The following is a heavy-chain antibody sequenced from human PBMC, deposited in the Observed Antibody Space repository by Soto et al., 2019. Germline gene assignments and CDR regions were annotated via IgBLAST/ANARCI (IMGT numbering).Heavy chain of an antibody. Sequence: QVQLVQSGGEMRKPGASVKVSCKASGYTFTNFGISWVRQAPGQGFEWVGWISGYNGDTNYAPKFRGRVIMTKDTSTTTAYMELTTLTSDDTAVYYCASHSYGTANYYYYGMDVWGQGTTVTVSS. CDR1: GYTFTNFG. J-gene: IGHJ6*02. D-gene: IGHD5-18*01. CDR2: ISGYNGDT. V-gene: IGHV1-18*01. CDR3: ASHSYGTANYYYYGMDV.